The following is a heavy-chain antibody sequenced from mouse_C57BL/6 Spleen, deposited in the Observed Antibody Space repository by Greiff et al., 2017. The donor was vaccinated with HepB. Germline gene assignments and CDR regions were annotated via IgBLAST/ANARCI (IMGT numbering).Heavy chain of an antibody. J-gene: IGHJ3*01. D-gene: IGHD1-1*01. V-gene: IGHV5-4*01. Sequence: VQLQQSGGGLVKPGGSLKLSCAASGFTFSSYAMSWVRQTPEKRLEWVATISDGGSYTYYPDNVKGRFTISRDNAKNNLYLQMSHLKSEDTAMYYCARDLYYGSSYWFAYWGQGTLVTVSA. CDR1: GFTFSSYA. CDR3: ARDLYYGSSYWFAY. CDR2: ISDGGSYT.